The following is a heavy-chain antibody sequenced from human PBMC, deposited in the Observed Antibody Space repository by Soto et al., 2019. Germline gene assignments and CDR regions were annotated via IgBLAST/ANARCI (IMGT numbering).Heavy chain of an antibody. CDR1: AFTFSSYW. CDR3: ARPRSIEDTAMVYYYYYYGMDV. V-gene: IGHV3-74*01. D-gene: IGHD5-18*01. J-gene: IGHJ6*02. CDR2: INSDGSST. Sequence: PGGSLRLSCAASAFTFSSYWMHWVRQAPGKGLVWVSRINSDGSSTSYADSVKGRFTISRDNAKNTLYLQMNSLRAEDTAVYYCARPRSIEDTAMVYYYYYYGMDVWGQGTTVTVSS.